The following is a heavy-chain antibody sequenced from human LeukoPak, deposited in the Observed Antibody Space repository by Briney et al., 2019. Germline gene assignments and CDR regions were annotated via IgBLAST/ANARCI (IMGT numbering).Heavy chain of an antibody. CDR3: ARAGIWFGELQYNWFDP. J-gene: IGHJ5*02. CDR2: ISAYNGNT. V-gene: IGHV1-18*01. CDR1: GYTFTSYG. Sequence: ALVKVSFKASGYTFTSYGISWVRQAPGQGLEWMGWISAYNGNTNYAQKLQGRVTMTTDTSTSTAYMELRSLRSDDTAVYYCARAGIWFGELQYNWFDPWGQGTLVTVSS. D-gene: IGHD3-10*01.